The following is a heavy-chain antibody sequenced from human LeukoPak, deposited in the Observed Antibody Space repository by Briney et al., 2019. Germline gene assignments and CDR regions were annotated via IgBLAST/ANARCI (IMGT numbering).Heavy chain of an antibody. V-gene: IGHV4-30-2*01. CDR1: GGSISSGGYS. J-gene: IGHJ4*02. Sequence: RTSETLSLTCAVSGGSISSGGYSWSWLRQPPGKGLEWIGYIYHSGCTYYNPSLKSRVTISVDRSKNQFSLKLSSVTAADTAVYYCARGSAYDYVWGSYRPGPLPYYFDYWGQGTLVTVSS. CDR2: IYHSGCT. D-gene: IGHD3-16*02. CDR3: ARGSAYDYVWGSYRPGPLPYYFDY.